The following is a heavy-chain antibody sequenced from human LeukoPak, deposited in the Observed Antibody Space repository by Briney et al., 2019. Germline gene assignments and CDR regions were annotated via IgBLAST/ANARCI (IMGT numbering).Heavy chain of an antibody. CDR3: ARGVVVISSGDY. J-gene: IGHJ4*02. V-gene: IGHV4-38-2*02. CDR1: SYSISSGYY. D-gene: IGHD3-22*01. CDR2: IYHSGST. Sequence: SETLSLTCTVSSYSISSGYYWGWIRKPTGKGLEWIGSIYHSGSTYYNPSLKSRVTISVDTSKNQFSLKLSSVTAADTAVYYCARGVVVISSGDYWGQGTLVTVSS.